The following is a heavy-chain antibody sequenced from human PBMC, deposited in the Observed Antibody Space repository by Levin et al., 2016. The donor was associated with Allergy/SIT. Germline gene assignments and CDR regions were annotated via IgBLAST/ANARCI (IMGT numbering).Heavy chain of an antibody. CDR3: ARDFSYAIDH. J-gene: IGHJ4*02. D-gene: IGHD3-10*01. CDR2: IWTSSGTI. V-gene: IGHV3-48*02. Sequence: GESLKISCAASGFTFSDSSLNWVRQAPGKGLEWISHIWTSSGTIHYSDSVKGRFTLSSDSAKNSLYLQMDSLRDEDTAVYYCARDFSYAIDHWGQGALVTVSS. CDR1: GFTFSDSS.